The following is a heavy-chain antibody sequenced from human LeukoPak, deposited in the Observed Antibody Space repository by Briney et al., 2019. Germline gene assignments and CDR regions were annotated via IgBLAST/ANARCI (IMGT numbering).Heavy chain of an antibody. V-gene: IGHV3-23*01. J-gene: IGHJ6*04. CDR2: ISGSGGST. D-gene: IGHD3-3*01. CDR1: GFTFGDYA. CDR3: ANPILRFLEWSTLDV. Sequence: GGSLRLSCAASGFTFGDYAMSWVRQAPGKGLEWVSAISGSGGSTYYADSVKGRFTIPRDNSKNTLYLQMNSLRAEDTAVYYCANPILRFLEWSTLDVWGKGTTVTVSS.